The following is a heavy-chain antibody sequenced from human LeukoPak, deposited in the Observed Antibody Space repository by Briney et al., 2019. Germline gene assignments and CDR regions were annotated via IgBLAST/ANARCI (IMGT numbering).Heavy chain of an antibody. D-gene: IGHD6-13*01. CDR3: ARVEEVAAAGLNEEYYYYYMDV. CDR2: IYTSGST. J-gene: IGHJ6*03. V-gene: IGHV4-4*07. CDR1: GGSISSYY. Sequence: PSETLSLTCTVSGGSISSYYWSWIRQPAGKGLEWIGRIYTSGSTNYNPSLKSRVTMSVDTSKNQFSLKLSSVTAADTAVYYCARVEEVAAAGLNEEYYYYYMDVWGKGTTVTVSS.